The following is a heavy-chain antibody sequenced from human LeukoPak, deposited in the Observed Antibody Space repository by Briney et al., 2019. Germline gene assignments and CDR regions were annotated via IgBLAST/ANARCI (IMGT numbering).Heavy chain of an antibody. J-gene: IGHJ4*02. D-gene: IGHD3-16*02. V-gene: IGHV4-59*01. CDR1: GGSISSYY. CDR2: IYYSGST. Sequence: SETLSLTCTVSGGSISSYYWSWFRQPPGKGLEWIGYIYYSGSTNYNPSLKSRVTISVDTSKNQFSLKLSSVTAADTAVYYCARARYDYVWGSYRYTDVYYFDYWGQGTLVTVSS. CDR3: ARARYDYVWGSYRYTDVYYFDY.